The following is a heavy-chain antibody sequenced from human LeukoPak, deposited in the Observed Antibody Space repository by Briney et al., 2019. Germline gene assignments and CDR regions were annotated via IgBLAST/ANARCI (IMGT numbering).Heavy chain of an antibody. V-gene: IGHV4-34*01. D-gene: IGHD3-22*01. CDR1: GGSFSGYY. CDR2: INHSGST. CDR3: AREGNSRDGYNDAFDI. J-gene: IGHJ3*02. Sequence: SETLSLTCAVYGGSFSGYYWSWIRQPPGKGLEWIGEINHSGSTNYNPSLKSRVTISVDTSKSQFPLKLSSVTAADTAVYYCAREGNSRDGYNDAFDIWGQGTMVTVSS.